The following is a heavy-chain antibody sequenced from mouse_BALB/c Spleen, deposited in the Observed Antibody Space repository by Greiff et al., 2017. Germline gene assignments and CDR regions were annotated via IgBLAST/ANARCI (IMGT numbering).Heavy chain of an antibody. CDR2: ISYSGST. J-gene: IGHJ3*01. CDR3: ARHTTAFAY. V-gene: IGHV3-2*02. Sequence: VQLQQSGPGLVKPSQSLSLTCTVTGYSITSDYAWNWIRQFPGNKLEWMGYISYSGSTSYNPSLKSRISITRDTSKNQFFLQLNSVTTEDTATYYCARHTTAFAYWGQGTLVTVSA. D-gene: IGHD1-2*01. CDR1: GYSITSDYA.